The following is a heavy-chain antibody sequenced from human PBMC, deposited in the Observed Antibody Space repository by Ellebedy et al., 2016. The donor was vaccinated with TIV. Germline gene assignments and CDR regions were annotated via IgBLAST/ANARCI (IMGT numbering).Heavy chain of an antibody. Sequence: PGGSLRLSCAASGFNFSDSTMHWVRQASGKGLEWVGRIRSKANNYATTYAASVKGRFTISRDDAKNSLYLQMNSLRAEDTAVYYCARDPGSGWYFDYWGQGTLVTVSS. CDR3: ARDPGSGWYFDY. CDR1: GFNFSDST. J-gene: IGHJ4*02. D-gene: IGHD6-19*01. CDR2: IRSKANNYAT. V-gene: IGHV3-73*01.